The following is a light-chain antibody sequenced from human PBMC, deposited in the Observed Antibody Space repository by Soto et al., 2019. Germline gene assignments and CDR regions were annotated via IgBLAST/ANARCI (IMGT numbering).Light chain of an antibody. CDR3: YQYGTSPLT. Sequence: EIVLTQSPGTLSLSPGERATLSCRASQSVNSNYLAWLQHKPGQAPRFLVYGASSRAAGIPDRFSGSGSGTDFTLSISRLEPEDFEMYYCYQYGTSPLTFGPGTKVDIK. V-gene: IGKV3-20*01. CDR1: QSVNSNY. J-gene: IGKJ3*01. CDR2: GAS.